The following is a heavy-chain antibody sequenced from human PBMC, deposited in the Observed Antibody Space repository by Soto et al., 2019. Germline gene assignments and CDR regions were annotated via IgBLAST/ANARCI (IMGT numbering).Heavy chain of an antibody. D-gene: IGHD3-10*01. CDR2: IWYDGSKQ. CDR1: GFIFSSHG. J-gene: IGHJ4*02. Sequence: QVQLVESGGGVVQPGRSLRLSCVASGFIFSSHGFHWVRQAPGKGLEWVADIWYDGSKQFYAEAVKGRFTISRDDSKNTLYLQMNSLRDEDTATYYCARDVSYGSASDWGQGTLVTVST. V-gene: IGHV3-33*01. CDR3: ARDVSYGSASD.